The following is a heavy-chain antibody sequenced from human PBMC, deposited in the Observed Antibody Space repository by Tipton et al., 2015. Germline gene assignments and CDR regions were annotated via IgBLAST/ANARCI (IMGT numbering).Heavy chain of an antibody. Sequence: QSGAEVKQPGASVKVSCKASGYDFTDYYLHWVRQAPGQGLEWMEWINPKSGDTSYAQKFQGRLTMTRDTSITSSIRTAYMELSSLRSDDTAVYYCVGDLDGFNFNLDYWGQGTLVTVSS. J-gene: IGHJ4*02. V-gene: IGHV1-2*02. CDR3: VGDLDGFNFNLDY. CDR2: INPKSGDT. D-gene: IGHD5-24*01. CDR1: GYDFTDYY.